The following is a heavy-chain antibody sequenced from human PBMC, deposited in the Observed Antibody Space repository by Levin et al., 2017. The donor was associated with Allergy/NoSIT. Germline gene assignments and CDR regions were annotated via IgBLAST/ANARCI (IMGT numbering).Heavy chain of an antibody. V-gene: IGHV4-39*01. CDR3: ARPPPYCSSTSCHPFDY. D-gene: IGHD2-2*01. CDR1: GGSISSSSYY. J-gene: IGHJ4*02. Sequence: PSETLSLTCTVSGGSISSSSYYWGWIRQPPGKGLEWIGSIYYSGSTYYNPSLKSRVTISVDTSKNQFSLKLSPVTAADTAVYYCARPPPYCSSTSCHPFDYWGQGTLVTVSS. CDR2: IYYSGST.